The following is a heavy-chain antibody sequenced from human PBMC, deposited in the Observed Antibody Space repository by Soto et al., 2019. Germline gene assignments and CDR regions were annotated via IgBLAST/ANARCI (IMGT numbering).Heavy chain of an antibody. V-gene: IGHV3-11*04. Sequence: PGGSLRLSCAASGFTFSDYYMSWIRQAPGKGLEWVSYISSSSSTIYYADSVKGRFTISRDNAKNSLYLQMNSLRAEDTAVYYCARGAVGELRFLEWLREFDYWGQGTLVTVSS. CDR1: GFTFSDYY. J-gene: IGHJ4*02. CDR3: ARGAVGELRFLEWLREFDY. CDR2: ISSSSSTI. D-gene: IGHD3-3*01.